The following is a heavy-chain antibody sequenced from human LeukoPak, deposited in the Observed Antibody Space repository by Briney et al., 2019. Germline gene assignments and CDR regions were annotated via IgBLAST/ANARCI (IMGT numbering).Heavy chain of an antibody. V-gene: IGHV3-23*01. J-gene: IGHJ4*02. D-gene: IGHD6-13*01. CDR2: ISGSGGST. Sequence: GGSLRLSCSASGFTFSSYAMSWVRQAPGKGLEWVSAISGSGGSTYYADSVKGRFTISRDNSKNTLYLQMNSLRAEDTAVYYCATDQPYSSRIYWGQGTLVTVSS. CDR3: ATDQPYSSRIY. CDR1: GFTFSSYA.